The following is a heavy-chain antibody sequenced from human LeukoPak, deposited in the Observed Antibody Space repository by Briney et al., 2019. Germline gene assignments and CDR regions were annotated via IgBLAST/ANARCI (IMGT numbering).Heavy chain of an antibody. Sequence: GGTLRLSCAASGFTFSSYGMNWVRQAPGKGLEWVSAISGSGGSTYYADSVKGRFTISRDNSKDTLYLQMNSLRAEDTAVYYCAKEYGSGSYYPYWGQGTLVTVSS. CDR1: GFTFSSYG. D-gene: IGHD3-10*01. J-gene: IGHJ4*02. V-gene: IGHV3-23*01. CDR2: ISGSGGST. CDR3: AKEYGSGSYYPY.